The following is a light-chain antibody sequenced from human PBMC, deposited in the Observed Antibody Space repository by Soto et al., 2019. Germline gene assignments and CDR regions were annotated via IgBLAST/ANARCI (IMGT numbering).Light chain of an antibody. J-gene: IGKJ2*02. Sequence: DIQMTQSPSTLPASVGDRVTITCRARQSISTWLAWYQQKPGKAPKVLIYQASSLESGVPSRFSGSGSGTEFTLTISDLQPDDFATYYCQQYYSYSPCTFGQGTKLEIK. CDR3: QQYYSYSPCT. CDR1: QSISTW. V-gene: IGKV1-5*03. CDR2: QAS.